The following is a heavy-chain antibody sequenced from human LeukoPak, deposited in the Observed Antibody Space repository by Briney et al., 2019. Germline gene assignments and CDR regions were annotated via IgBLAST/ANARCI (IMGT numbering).Heavy chain of an antibody. J-gene: IGHJ4*02. D-gene: IGHD2-2*01. CDR3: ARDRDYASDY. CDR2: IRSATNTI. CDR1: GFTFSSYS. V-gene: IGHV3-48*01. Sequence: GGSLRLSCAASGFTFSSYSMNWVRQAPGKGLEWISHIRSATNTIDYADSVKGRFSISGDDAKNSLYLQMNSLRAEDTAVYYCARDRDYASDYWGPGTLVTVSS.